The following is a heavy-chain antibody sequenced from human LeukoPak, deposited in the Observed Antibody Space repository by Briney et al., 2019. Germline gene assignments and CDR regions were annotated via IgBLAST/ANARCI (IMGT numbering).Heavy chain of an antibody. V-gene: IGHV1-2*02. J-gene: IGHJ4*02. D-gene: IGHD4-17*01. CDR1: GYTFTGYY. CDR3: ARAENAVTTWFDY. CDR2: INPNSGGT. Sequence: ASVKLSCKASGYTFTGYYMHWVRQAPGQGLEWMGWINPNSGGTNYAQKFQGRVTMTRDTSISTAYMELNRLRSDDTAVYYCARAENAVTTWFDYWGQGTLVTVSS.